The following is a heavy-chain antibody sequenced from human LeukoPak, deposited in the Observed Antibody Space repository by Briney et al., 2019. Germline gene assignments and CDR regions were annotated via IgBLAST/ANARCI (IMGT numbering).Heavy chain of an antibody. CDR3: AKDMRSSRGPGDWYFDL. CDR2: ISGDGGST. CDR1: GFTFSYAN. V-gene: IGHV3-43*01. Sequence: GGSLRLSCAASGFTFSYANMNWVRQAPGKGLEWVSLISGDGGSTYYADSVKGRFTISRDNSKNSLYLQMNSLRTEDTALYYCAKDMRSSRGPGDWYFDLWGRGTLVTVSS. D-gene: IGHD2-15*01. J-gene: IGHJ2*01.